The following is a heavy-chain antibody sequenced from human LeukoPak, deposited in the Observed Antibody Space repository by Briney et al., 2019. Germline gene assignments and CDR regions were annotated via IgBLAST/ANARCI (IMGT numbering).Heavy chain of an antibody. J-gene: IGHJ4*02. D-gene: IGHD2-2*01. CDR2: ISAGGGTT. CDR1: GFPFSSYA. V-gene: IGHV3-23*01. CDR3: AREVPYFDH. Sequence: PGGPLRLSFAASGFPFSSYAMTWFRLPPGKGLDWVPTISAGGGTTYSAASVKGRFTISRDNSKSTLYLQMNSMRAEDTALYYCAREVPYFDHWGQGTLVTVSS.